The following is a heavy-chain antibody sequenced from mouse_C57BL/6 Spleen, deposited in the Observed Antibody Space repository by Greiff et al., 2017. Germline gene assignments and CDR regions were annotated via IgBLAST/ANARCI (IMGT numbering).Heavy chain of an antibody. Sequence: QVQLRQSGAELVKPGASVKLSCKASGYTFTEYTIHWVKQRSGQGLEWIGWFYPGSGSIKYNEKFKDKATLTADKSSSTVYMELSRLTTEDSAVYFCAKHETETGAMDYWGQGTSVTVSS. V-gene: IGHV1-62-2*01. D-gene: IGHD4-1*01. CDR3: AKHETETGAMDY. CDR2: FYPGSGSI. CDR1: GYTFTEYT. J-gene: IGHJ4*01.